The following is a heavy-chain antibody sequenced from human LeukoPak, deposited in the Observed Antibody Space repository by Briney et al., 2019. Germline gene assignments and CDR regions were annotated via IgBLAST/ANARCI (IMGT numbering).Heavy chain of an antibody. V-gene: IGHV3-53*01. CDR1: GFTVSNNY. CDR2: LYSGGNT. CDR3: ARAQSDGLYFDS. Sequence: GGSLRLSCVASGFTVSNNYMSWVRQAPGKGLEWVSFLYSGGNTYYADSVKGRFTISRDNSKNTLNLQMNSLRAEDTAVYYCARAQSDGLYFDSWGQGALVTVSS. D-gene: IGHD5-24*01. J-gene: IGHJ4*02.